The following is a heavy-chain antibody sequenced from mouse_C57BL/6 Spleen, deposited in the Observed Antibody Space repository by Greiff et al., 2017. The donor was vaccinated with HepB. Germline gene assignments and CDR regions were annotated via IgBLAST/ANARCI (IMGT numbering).Heavy chain of an antibody. Sequence: DVKLVESGGGLVKPGGSLKLSCAASGFTFSSYTMSWVRQTPEKRLEWVATISGGGDNTYYPDSVKGRFTISRYNAKNTLYLQMSSLRSEDTALYYCARHENGYDNYYAMDYWGQGTSVTVSS. J-gene: IGHJ4*01. CDR1: GFTFSSYT. V-gene: IGHV5-9*01. CDR3: ARHENGYDNYYAMDY. CDR2: ISGGGDNT. D-gene: IGHD2-2*01.